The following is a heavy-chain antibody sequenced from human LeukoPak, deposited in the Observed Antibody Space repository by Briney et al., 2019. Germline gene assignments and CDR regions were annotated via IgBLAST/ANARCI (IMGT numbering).Heavy chain of an antibody. Sequence: SVKVSCKASGGTFSSYAISWVRQAPGQGLEWMGGIIPIFGTANYAQKFQGRVTITADKSTSTAYMELSSLRSEDTAVYYCARDDYYDSSGYYNYYFDYWGQGTLVTVSS. CDR1: GGTFSSYA. CDR2: IIPIFGTA. D-gene: IGHD3-22*01. V-gene: IGHV1-69*06. CDR3: ARDDYYDSSGYYNYYFDY. J-gene: IGHJ4*02.